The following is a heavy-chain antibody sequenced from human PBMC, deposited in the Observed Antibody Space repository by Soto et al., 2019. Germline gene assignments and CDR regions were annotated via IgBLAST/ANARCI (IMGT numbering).Heavy chain of an antibody. J-gene: IGHJ3*02. Sequence: QVQLQESGPGLVKPSQTLSLTCTVSGGSISSGDYYWGWIRQPPGKGLEWIGYIYYSGSTYYNPFLKSQFTISIDTSKNQFSLKLSSVTAADTAVYYCARDSGGGGAFDIWGQGTMVTVSS. V-gene: IGHV4-30-4*01. CDR3: ARDSGGGGAFDI. CDR2: IYYSGST. D-gene: IGHD3-16*01. CDR1: GGSISSGDYY.